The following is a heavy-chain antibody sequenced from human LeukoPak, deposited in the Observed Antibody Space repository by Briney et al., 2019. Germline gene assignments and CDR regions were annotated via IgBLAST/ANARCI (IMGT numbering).Heavy chain of an antibody. Sequence: TAGGSLRLSCAASGFTFSSYGMHWVRQAPGKGLEWVSSISSSSGYIYYADSMKGRFTISRDNAKNSLYLQMNGLRAEDTAVYYCARAEREGRFDPWGQGTLVTVSS. V-gene: IGHV3-21*01. CDR3: ARAEREGRFDP. J-gene: IGHJ5*02. D-gene: IGHD5-24*01. CDR2: ISSSSGYI. CDR1: GFTFSSYG.